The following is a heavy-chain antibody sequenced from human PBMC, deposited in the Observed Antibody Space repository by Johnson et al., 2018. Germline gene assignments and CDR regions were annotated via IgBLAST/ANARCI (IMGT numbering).Heavy chain of an antibody. J-gene: IGHJ3*02. D-gene: IGHD4/OR15-4a*01. V-gene: IGHV3-23*04. CDR1: GSTFSSYA. CDR3: AKGRGVVRTHDYGLDI. CDR2: ISWNSGDI. Sequence: QLVESGGGVVQPGRSLRLSCAASGSTFSSYAMSWVRQAPGKGLEWVSGISWNSGDIGYADSVKGRFTISRDDSQNAVYLKMNSLRAEDTAIYYCAKGRGVVRTHDYGLDIWGQGTMVTVSS.